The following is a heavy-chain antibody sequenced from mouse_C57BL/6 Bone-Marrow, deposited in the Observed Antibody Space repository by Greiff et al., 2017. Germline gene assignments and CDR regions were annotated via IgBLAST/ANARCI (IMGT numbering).Heavy chain of an antibody. CDR3: ARKGLGYWYFDV. Sequence: VQLQQSGPELVKPGASVKIPCKASGYTFTDYNMDWVKQSHGKSLEWIGDINPNNGGTIYNQKFKGKATLTVDKSSSTAYMGLRSLTSEDTAVYDCARKGLGYWYFDVWGTGTTGTVSS. CDR2: INPNNGGT. J-gene: IGHJ1*03. CDR1: GYTFTDYN. V-gene: IGHV1-18*01. D-gene: IGHD3-3*01.